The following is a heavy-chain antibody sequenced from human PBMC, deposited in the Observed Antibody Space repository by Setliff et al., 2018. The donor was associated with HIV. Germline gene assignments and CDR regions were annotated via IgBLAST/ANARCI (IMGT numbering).Heavy chain of an antibody. CDR3: ARKGAGTGEFDY. Sequence: PSETLSLTCTVSGDSIIDSYWSWVRQPPGKGLEWIGYIHSTGSTTYTPSLKSRVTMSVDTSKNQFSLKLSSVTALDTAVYYCARKGAGTGEFDYWGQGTLVTVSS. CDR1: GDSIIDSY. J-gene: IGHJ4*02. V-gene: IGHV4-4*09. D-gene: IGHD6-19*01. CDR2: IHSTGST.